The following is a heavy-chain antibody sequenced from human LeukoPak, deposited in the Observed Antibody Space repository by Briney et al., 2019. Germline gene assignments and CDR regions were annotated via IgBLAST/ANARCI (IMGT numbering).Heavy chain of an antibody. V-gene: IGHV1-46*01. D-gene: IGHD1-26*01. J-gene: IGHJ4*02. Sequence: GASVKVSCKASGYTFTSYYMHWVRQAPGQGLEWMGIINPSGGSTSYAQKFQGRVTMTSDMSTRTVYMELNSLRSEDTAVSYCARVSGSYRYIDYWGQGTLVTVSS. CDR3: ARVSGSYRYIDY. CDR1: GYTFTSYY. CDR2: INPSGGST.